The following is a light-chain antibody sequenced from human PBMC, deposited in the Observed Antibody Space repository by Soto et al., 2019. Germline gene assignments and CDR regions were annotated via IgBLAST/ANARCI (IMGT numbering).Light chain of an antibody. CDR3: QQYYNWPRT. J-gene: IGKJ1*01. V-gene: IGKV3-15*01. CDR1: QSISNN. CDR2: RAS. Sequence: EIVLTQSPGTLSLSPGEGATLSCRASQSISNNLAWHQQKPGQAPRLLIYRASTRATGIPARFGGGGSGTEFTLTNSSLQSEDFAVYYCQQYYNWPRTFGQGTKVDIK.